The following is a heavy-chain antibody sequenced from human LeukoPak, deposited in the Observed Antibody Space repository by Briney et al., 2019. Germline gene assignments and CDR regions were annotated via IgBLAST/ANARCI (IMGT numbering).Heavy chain of an antibody. CDR2: IYYSGST. CDR3: ARSFDRFGVVSL. D-gene: IGHD3-3*01. J-gene: IGHJ4*02. Sequence: SETLSLTCTVSGGSISSYYWSWIRQPPGKGLEWIGYIYYSGSTNYNPSLKSRVTISVDTSKNQFSLKLSSVTAADTAVYYCARSFDRFGVVSLWGQGTLVTVSS. V-gene: IGHV4-59*01. CDR1: GGSISSYY.